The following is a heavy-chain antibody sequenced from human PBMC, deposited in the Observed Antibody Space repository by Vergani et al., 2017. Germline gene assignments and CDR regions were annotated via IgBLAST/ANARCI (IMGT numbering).Heavy chain of an antibody. CDR2: FDPEDGET. J-gene: IGHJ3*02. V-gene: IGHV1-24*01. Sequence: QVQLVQSGAEVKKPGASVKVSCKVSGYTLTELSMHWVRQAPGKGLEWMGGFDPEDGETIYAQKFKGRVTMTEDTSTDTAYMELSSLRSEDTAVYYCATVGPTMIVVVGAFDIWGQGTMVTVSS. D-gene: IGHD3-22*01. CDR3: ATVGPTMIVVVGAFDI. CDR1: GYTLTELS.